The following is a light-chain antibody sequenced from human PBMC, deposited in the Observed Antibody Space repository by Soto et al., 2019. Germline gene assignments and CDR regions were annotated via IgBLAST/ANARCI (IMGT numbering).Light chain of an antibody. CDR3: QQYASAPIT. CDR1: QSVGRNY. V-gene: IGKV3-20*01. Sequence: EIVLTQSPGTLSLSPGERATLSCRASQSVGRNYLAWYQQKRGQAPRLLIYGASTGATGIPDRFSGSGSGTAFSLTISRLEPEDFAVYYCQQYASAPITFGQGTRLEIK. J-gene: IGKJ5*01. CDR2: GAS.